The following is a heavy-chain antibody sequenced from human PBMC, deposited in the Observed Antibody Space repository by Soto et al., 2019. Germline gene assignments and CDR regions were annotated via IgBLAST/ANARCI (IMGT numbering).Heavy chain of an antibody. V-gene: IGHV4-38-2*02. CDR1: GYSISSGYY. CDR3: AREIVAGIFDY. Sequence: SETLSLTCAVSGYSISSGYYWGWIRQPPGKGLEWIGSIYHSGSTYYNPSLKSRVTISVDTSKNQLSLKLSSVTAADTAVYYCAREIVAGIFDYWGQGTLVTVSS. J-gene: IGHJ4*02. D-gene: IGHD6-25*01. CDR2: IYHSGST.